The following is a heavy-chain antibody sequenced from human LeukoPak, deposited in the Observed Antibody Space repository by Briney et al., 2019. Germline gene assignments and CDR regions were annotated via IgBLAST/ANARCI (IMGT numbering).Heavy chain of an antibody. D-gene: IGHD2-2*01. CDR1: GGSISSSNW. CDR3: ARAYCSSTSCYVYYFDY. V-gene: IGHV4-4*02. Sequence: PSGTLSLTCAVSGGSISSSNWWSWVRQPPGKGLEWIGEIYHSGSTNYNPSLKSRVTISVDKSKNQFSLKLSSVTAADTAVYYCARAYCSSTSCYVYYFDYWGQGTLVTVSS. J-gene: IGHJ4*02. CDR2: IYHSGST.